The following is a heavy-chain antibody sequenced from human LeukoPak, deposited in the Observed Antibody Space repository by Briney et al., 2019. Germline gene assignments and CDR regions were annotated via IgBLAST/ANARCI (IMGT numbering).Heavy chain of an antibody. J-gene: IGHJ4*02. V-gene: IGHV3-33*01. CDR2: IWYDGSNK. D-gene: IGHD2-15*01. Sequence: GGSLRLSCAASGFTFSSYGMHWVRQAPGKGLGWVAVIWYDGSNKYYADSVKGRFTISGDNSKNTLYLQMNSLRAEDTAVYYCARDSGYCSGGSCYAYYFDYWGQGTLVTVSS. CDR1: GFTFSSYG. CDR3: ARDSGYCSGGSCYAYYFDY.